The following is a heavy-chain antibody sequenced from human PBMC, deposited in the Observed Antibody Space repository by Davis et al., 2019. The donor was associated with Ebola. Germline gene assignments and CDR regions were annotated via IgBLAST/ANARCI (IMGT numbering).Heavy chain of an antibody. CDR3: ARDIKRRILEWLPLHYMDV. J-gene: IGHJ6*03. V-gene: IGHV4-30-4*01. CDR1: GASITSYDYY. CDR2: IYYSGST. Sequence: PSETLSLTCTVSGASITSYDYYWSWIRQPPGKGLEWIGSIYYSGSTYYNPSLKSRVTISMDTSKKQFSLKLNSVTAADTAVYYCARDIKRRILEWLPLHYMDVWGKGTTVTVSS. D-gene: IGHD3-3*01.